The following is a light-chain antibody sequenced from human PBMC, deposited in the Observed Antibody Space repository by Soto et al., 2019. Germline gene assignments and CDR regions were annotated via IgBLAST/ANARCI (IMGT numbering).Light chain of an antibody. Sequence: ALTQPAPVSGSPGQSITISCTGTSSDVGSYNLVSWYQQHPGKAPKLMIYEGSKRPSGVSNRFSGSKSGNTASLTISGLQAEDEADYYCCSYAGSSTFVVFGGGTKLTVL. CDR1: SSDVGSYNL. V-gene: IGLV2-23*03. J-gene: IGLJ2*01. CDR3: CSYAGSSTFVV. CDR2: EGS.